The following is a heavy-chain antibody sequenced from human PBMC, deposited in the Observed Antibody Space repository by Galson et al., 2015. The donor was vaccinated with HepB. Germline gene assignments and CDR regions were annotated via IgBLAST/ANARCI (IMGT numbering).Heavy chain of an antibody. CDR2: ISYDGSNK. D-gene: IGHD3-10*01. V-gene: IGHV3-30-3*01. Sequence: SLRLSCAASGFTFSSYAMHWVRQAPGKGLEWVAVISYDGSNKYYADSVKGRFTISRDNSKNTLYLQMNSLRAEDTAVYYCARDPSYNYGSGSYYTVGWFDPWGQGTLVTVSS. CDR1: GFTFSSYA. CDR3: ARDPSYNYGSGSYYTVGWFDP. J-gene: IGHJ5*02.